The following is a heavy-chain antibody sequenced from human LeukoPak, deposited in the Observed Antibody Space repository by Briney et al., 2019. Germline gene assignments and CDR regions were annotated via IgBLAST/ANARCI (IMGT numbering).Heavy chain of an antibody. CDR2: IYYSGST. CDR1: GGSISSYY. J-gene: IGHJ4*02. D-gene: IGHD3-22*01. Sequence: KSSETLSLTCTVSGGSISSYYWSWIRQPPGKGLEWIGYIYYSGSTNYNPSLKSRVTISVDTSKNQFSLKLSSVTAADTAVYYCARGVPNYYYDSSGYYHDRYYFDYWGQGTLVTVSS. CDR3: ARGVPNYYYDSSGYYHDRYYFDY. V-gene: IGHV4-59*01.